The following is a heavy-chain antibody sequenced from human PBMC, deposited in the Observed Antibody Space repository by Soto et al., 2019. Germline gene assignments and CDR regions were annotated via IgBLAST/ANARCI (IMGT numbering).Heavy chain of an antibody. CDR3: ARGSRARYCSGGSCYVY. Sequence: QVQLVQSGAEVKKPGASVKVSCKASGYTFTSYDINWVRQATGLGLEWMGWMNPNSGNTGYAQKFQGRVTMTRNTSISTAYMELSSLRSEDTAVYYCARGSRARYCSGGSCYVYWGQGTLVTVSS. J-gene: IGHJ4*02. CDR1: GYTFTSYD. D-gene: IGHD2-15*01. CDR2: MNPNSGNT. V-gene: IGHV1-8*01.